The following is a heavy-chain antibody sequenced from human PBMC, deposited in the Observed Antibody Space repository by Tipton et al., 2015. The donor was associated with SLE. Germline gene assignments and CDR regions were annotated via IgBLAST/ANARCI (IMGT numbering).Heavy chain of an antibody. Sequence: TLSLTCTVSGYSIHSGYSWAWIRQPPGKGLEWIGSFYQSEKTYYNPSLKSRVSISTHTSKNQFSLTLSSVTAADTAVYFCVRQDCSGGMCHVDPGDYWGQGTLVTVSA. CDR3: VRQDCSGGMCHVDPGDY. CDR2: FYQSEKT. V-gene: IGHV4-38-2*02. CDR1: GYSIHSGYS. J-gene: IGHJ4*02. D-gene: IGHD2-15*01.